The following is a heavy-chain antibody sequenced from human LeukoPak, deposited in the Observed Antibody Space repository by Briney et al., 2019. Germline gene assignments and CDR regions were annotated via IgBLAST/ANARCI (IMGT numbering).Heavy chain of an antibody. Sequence: GGSLRLSCAASGFTFSSYAMHWVRQAPGKGLEWVAVISNDGSSKYYGDPVKGRFTISRDNSKNTLYLQMNSLRAEDTAVYYCAKDQLYCSSTSCYNYYYYYMDVWGKGTTVTVSS. CDR1: GFTFSSYA. CDR3: AKDQLYCSSTSCYNYYYYYMDV. CDR2: ISNDGSSK. V-gene: IGHV3-30-3*01. J-gene: IGHJ6*03. D-gene: IGHD2-2*02.